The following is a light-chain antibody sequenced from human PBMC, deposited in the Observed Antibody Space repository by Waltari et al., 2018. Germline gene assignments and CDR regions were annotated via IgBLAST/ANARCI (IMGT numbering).Light chain of an antibody. J-gene: IGKJ4*01. V-gene: IGKV4-1*01. CDR1: QTILSSSNNKKA. CDR3: QQYYSPPLT. CDR2: WAS. Sequence: DIVMTQSPDSLAVSLGERAPIHCKASQTILSSSNNKKALAWYQQKPGHPPKLLSYWASTRTTGVPDRFSGRGSETDFTLTISRLQADDVAVYYCQQYYSPPLTFGGGTKVEIK.